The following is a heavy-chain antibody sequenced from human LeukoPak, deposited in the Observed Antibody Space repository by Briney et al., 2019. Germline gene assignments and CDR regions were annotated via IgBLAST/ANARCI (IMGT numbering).Heavy chain of an antibody. CDR2: IYYSGST. Sequence: PSETLSLTCTVSGGSISSSSYYWGWICQPPGKGLEWIGSIYYSGSTYYNPSLKSRVTISVDTSKNQFSLKLSSVTAADTAVYYCARLLERRRIFDYWGQGTLVTVSS. CDR1: GGSISSSSYY. V-gene: IGHV4-39*01. CDR3: ARLLERRRIFDY. D-gene: IGHD1-1*01. J-gene: IGHJ4*02.